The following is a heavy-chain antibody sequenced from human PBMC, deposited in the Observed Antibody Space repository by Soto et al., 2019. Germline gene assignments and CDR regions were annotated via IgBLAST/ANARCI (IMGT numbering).Heavy chain of an antibody. CDR2: IYYSGST. D-gene: IGHD3-3*01. V-gene: IGHV4-31*03. J-gene: IGHJ6*02. Sequence: LSLTCTVSGGSISGGGYYWSWIRQHPGKGLEWIGYIYYSGSTYYNPSLKSRVTISVDTSKNQFSLKLSSMTAADTAVYYCARGGAFGVVSPVNYGMDVWGQGTTVTVS. CDR3: ARGGAFGVVSPVNYGMDV. CDR1: GGSISGGGYY.